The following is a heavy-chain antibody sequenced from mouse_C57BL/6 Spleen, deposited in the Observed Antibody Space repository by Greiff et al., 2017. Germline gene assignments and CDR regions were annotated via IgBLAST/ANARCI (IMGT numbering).Heavy chain of an antibody. CDR2: IDPSDSYT. CDR1: GYTFTSYW. V-gene: IGHV1-69*01. CDR3: ARGCYSNYGYFDV. Sequence: QVQLQQPGAELVMPGASVKLSCKASGYTFTSYWMHWVKQRPGQGLAWIGEIDPSDSYTNYNQKFKGKSTLTVDKSSSTAYMQLSSLTSEDSAVYYCARGCYSNYGYFDVWGTGTTVTVSS. J-gene: IGHJ1*03. D-gene: IGHD2-5*01.